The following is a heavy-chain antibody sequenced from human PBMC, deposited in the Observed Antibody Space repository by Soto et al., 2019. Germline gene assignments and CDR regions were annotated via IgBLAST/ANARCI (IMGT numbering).Heavy chain of an antibody. CDR2: IYYSGST. D-gene: IGHD3-16*01. J-gene: IGHJ6*02. V-gene: IGHV4-30-4*01. Sequence: SETLSLTSTVSDGYISSVCYYWSWIRQPPGKGLEWIGYIYYSGSTYYNPSLKSRVTISVDTSKNQFSLKLSSVTAADTAVYSCARMVGEEITTVRYYYDMDVWGQGTTVTGSS. CDR1: DGYISSVCYY. CDR3: ARMVGEEITTVRYYYDMDV.